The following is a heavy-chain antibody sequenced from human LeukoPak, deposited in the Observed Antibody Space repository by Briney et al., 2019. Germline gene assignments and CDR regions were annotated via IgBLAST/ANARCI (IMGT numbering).Heavy chain of an antibody. D-gene: IGHD3-22*01. CDR2: INWNGAWT. V-gene: IGHV3-20*04. Sequence: GGSLRLSCAVSGFPFSSRLMHWVRQAPGKGLEWVCDINWNGAWTGYADSVKGRFTISRDNAKNSLYLQMNSLRAEDTALYYCAGYYYDSSRGFDLWGQGTLVTVSA. CDR3: AGYYYDSSRGFDL. J-gene: IGHJ5*02. CDR1: GFPFSSRL.